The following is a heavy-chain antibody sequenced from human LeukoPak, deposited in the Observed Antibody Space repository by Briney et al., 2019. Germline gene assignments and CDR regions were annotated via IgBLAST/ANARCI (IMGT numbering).Heavy chain of an antibody. Sequence: GGSLRLSCEASGFTFDDCAVHWVRQVPGKGLEWVSLISADGKSTYYADSVKGRFTISRDISKNSLYLQMNNLTTEDTAFYYCAKDRYTSGWYAGWFDPWGQGTLVTVSS. D-gene: IGHD6-19*01. CDR2: ISADGKST. V-gene: IGHV3-43*02. CDR1: GFTFDDCA. CDR3: AKDRYTSGWYAGWFDP. J-gene: IGHJ5*02.